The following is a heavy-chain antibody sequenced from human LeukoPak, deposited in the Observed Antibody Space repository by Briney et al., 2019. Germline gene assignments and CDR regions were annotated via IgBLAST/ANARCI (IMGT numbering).Heavy chain of an antibody. V-gene: IGHV3-7*03. Sequence: GGSLILSCVAPGFIFGDYWMGWVRQAPGKGLEWVATINQNGGVKYYVDSVRGRFTISRDNAKTSLFLQMNSLRIDDTAMYYCTRTVNSASDFWGQGTLVTVSS. CDR2: INQNGGVK. J-gene: IGHJ4*02. CDR3: TRTVNSASDF. D-gene: IGHD4-23*01. CDR1: GFIFGDYW.